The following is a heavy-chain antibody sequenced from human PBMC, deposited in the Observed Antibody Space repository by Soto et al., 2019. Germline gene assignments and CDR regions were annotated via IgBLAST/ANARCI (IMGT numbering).Heavy chain of an antibody. J-gene: IGHJ4*02. Sequence: APGKGLEWVSAISGSGGTTHYADSVKGRFTISRDNSKNTLYLQMNSLRVEDTAVYYCAKDRSSTSCYAFDYWCQGSLVTVSS. CDR2: ISGSGGTT. CDR3: AKDRSSTSCYAFDY. D-gene: IGHD2-2*01. V-gene: IGHV3-23*01.